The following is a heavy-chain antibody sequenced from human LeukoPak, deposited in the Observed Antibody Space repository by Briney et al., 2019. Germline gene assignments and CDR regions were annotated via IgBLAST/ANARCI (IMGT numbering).Heavy chain of an antibody. V-gene: IGHV3-30*18. CDR2: ISYDGSNK. J-gene: IGHJ5*02. CDR1: GFTFSSYG. CDR3: AKASGSSSWYWFDP. Sequence: GGSLRLSCAASGFTFSSYGMHWVRQAPGKGPEWVAVISYDGSNKYYADSVKGRFTISRDNSKNTLYLQMNSLRAEDTAVYYCAKASGSSSWYWFDPWGQGTLVTVSS. D-gene: IGHD6-13*01.